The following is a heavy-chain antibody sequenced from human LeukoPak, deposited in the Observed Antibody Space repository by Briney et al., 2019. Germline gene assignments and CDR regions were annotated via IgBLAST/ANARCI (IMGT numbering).Heavy chain of an antibody. Sequence: SETLSLTCAVSGGSISTDNWWHWIRQSPGKGLEWIAEIYHNGDVHYNPSLKSRVTMSIDTSKNQFSLKVNSVTAADTATYFCAREVAAGSYRGFDYWGQGTLVTVSS. D-gene: IGHD6-19*01. CDR2: IYHNGDV. J-gene: IGHJ4*01. CDR3: AREVAAGSYRGFDY. CDR1: GGSISTDNW. V-gene: IGHV4-4*02.